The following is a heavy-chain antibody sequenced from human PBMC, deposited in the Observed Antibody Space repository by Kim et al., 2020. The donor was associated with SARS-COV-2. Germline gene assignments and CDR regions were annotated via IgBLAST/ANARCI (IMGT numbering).Heavy chain of an antibody. CDR3: ARGFLRYSYGGGCDY. D-gene: IGHD5-18*01. J-gene: IGHJ4*02. Sequence: QKCQGRVTMTRDTSTSTVYMELSSLRSEDTAVYYCARGFLRYSYGGGCDYWGQGTLVTVSS. V-gene: IGHV1-46*01.